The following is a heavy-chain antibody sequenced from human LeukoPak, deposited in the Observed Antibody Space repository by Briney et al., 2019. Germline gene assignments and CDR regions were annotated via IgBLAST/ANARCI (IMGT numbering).Heavy chain of an antibody. V-gene: IGHV3-13*04. CDR1: GFTFSSYD. CDR3: ARVLNFSRGTVTPLSNWYFDL. D-gene: IGHD4-17*01. CDR2: IGSAGDT. J-gene: IGHJ2*01. Sequence: GGSLRLSCAAFGFTFSSYDMHWVRQATGKGLEWVSAIGSAGDTYYPDSVKGRFTISRENARNSFYLQMNSLRAGDTAVYYCARVLNFSRGTVTPLSNWYFDLWGRGTLVTVS.